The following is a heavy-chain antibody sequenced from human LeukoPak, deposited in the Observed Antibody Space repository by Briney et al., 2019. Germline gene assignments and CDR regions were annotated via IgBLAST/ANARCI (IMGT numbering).Heavy chain of an antibody. CDR2: INAYNGNT. CDR3: ARDLNKWSSSHRSHAVNAFDI. V-gene: IGHV1-18*04. CDR1: GYTFTGYY. J-gene: IGHJ3*02. Sequence: ASVKVSCKASGYTFTGYYMHWVRQAPGQGLEWMGWINAYNGNTNYAQKLQGRVTMTTDTSTSTAYMELSSLRSDDTAVYYCARDLNKWSSSHRSHAVNAFDIWGQGTMVTVSS. D-gene: IGHD3-10*01.